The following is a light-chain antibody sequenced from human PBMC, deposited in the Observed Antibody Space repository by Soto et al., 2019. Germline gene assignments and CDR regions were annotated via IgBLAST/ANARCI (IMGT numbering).Light chain of an antibody. V-gene: IGKV3-15*01. CDR2: AAS. Sequence: EIVMTQSPGTLSVSPGEGVTLSCRASQSISSSLAWYQQKSGQSPRLLIYAASTRAPGVTAKFSGSGSGTEFTLTISSLQSEDFAVYYCQQYSNWPPTFGQGTKVELK. CDR3: QQYSNWPPT. CDR1: QSISSS. J-gene: IGKJ1*01.